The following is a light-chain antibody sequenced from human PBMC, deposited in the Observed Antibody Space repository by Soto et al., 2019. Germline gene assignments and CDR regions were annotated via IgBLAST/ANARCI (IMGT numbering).Light chain of an antibody. J-gene: IGKJ4*01. V-gene: IGKV1-12*01. CDR2: SAT. Sequence: DIQMTQSPSSMSASVGDRVTITCRASHDIGDCLAWHQQKPGEAPKLLIYSATTLHSGVPSRFSGSGSGTDFTLTISSLQPEDFATYYCLQGHTFPLSFGGGTKVEIK. CDR3: LQGHTFPLS. CDR1: HDIGDC.